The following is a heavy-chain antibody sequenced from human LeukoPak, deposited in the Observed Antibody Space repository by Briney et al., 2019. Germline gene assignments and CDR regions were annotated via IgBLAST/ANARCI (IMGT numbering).Heavy chain of an antibody. J-gene: IGHJ4*02. Sequence: GESLKISCKGSGYSFTSYWIGWVRQMPGKGLEWMGIIYPGDSDTIYSPSSQGQVTISADKSISTAYLQWSRLKASDTAVYYCASTSYDFRSGYLYWGQGTLVTVSS. V-gene: IGHV5-51*01. CDR1: GYSFTSYW. CDR2: IYPGDSDT. CDR3: ASTSYDFRSGYLY. D-gene: IGHD3-3*01.